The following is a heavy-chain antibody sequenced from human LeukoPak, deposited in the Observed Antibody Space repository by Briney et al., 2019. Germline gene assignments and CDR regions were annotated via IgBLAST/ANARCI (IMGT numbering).Heavy chain of an antibody. CDR3: AREGVVKGTDV. CDR2: INPDTGGT. J-gene: IGHJ6*02. CDR1: GYTFTVYY. Sequence: GASVTVSFTSSGYTFTVYYMHGVPQAPGQGLEWMGWINPDTGGTNHAQKFQGRVTMTRDTSISTAYMELSGLRSDDTAVYYCAREGVVKGTDVWGQGTTVTGSS. V-gene: IGHV1-2*02.